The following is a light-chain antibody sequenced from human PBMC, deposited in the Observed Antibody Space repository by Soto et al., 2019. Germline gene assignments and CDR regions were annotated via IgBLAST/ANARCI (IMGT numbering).Light chain of an antibody. J-gene: IGKJ2*01. CDR2: DAS. CDR3: QQYNSYSSFT. Sequence: DIQMTQSPSTLSASVGDRVTITCRASQSISSWLAWYQQKPGKAPKVLIYDASSLESGVPSRFSGSGSGTELTLTISSLQPDDFATNYCQQYNSYSSFTFGQGTKLEIK. V-gene: IGKV1-5*01. CDR1: QSISSW.